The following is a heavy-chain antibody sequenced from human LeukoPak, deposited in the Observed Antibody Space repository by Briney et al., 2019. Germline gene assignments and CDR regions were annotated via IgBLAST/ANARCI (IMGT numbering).Heavy chain of an antibody. CDR3: ARSSPSYHFDY. CDR1: GFTFSSYW. Sequence: PGGSLRLSCAASGFTFSSYWMHWVGEAPGKGRGWVSRINSDGSSTSYADSVKGRFTISRDNAKNTLYLQMNSLRAEDTAVYYFARSSPSYHFDYWGQGTLVTVSS. CDR2: INSDGSST. D-gene: IGHD1-26*01. V-gene: IGHV3-74*01. J-gene: IGHJ4*02.